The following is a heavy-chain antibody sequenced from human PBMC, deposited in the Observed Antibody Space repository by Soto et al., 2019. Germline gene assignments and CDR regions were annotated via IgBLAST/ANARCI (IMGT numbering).Heavy chain of an antibody. CDR2: IWYDGSNK. CDR3: ARDEGVAAAGTPPFDY. D-gene: IGHD6-13*01. CDR1: GFTFSSYG. V-gene: IGHV3-33*01. J-gene: IGHJ4*02. Sequence: GGSLRLSCAASGFTFSSYGMHWVRQAPGKGLEWVAFIWYDGSNKYYTDSVKGRFTISRDNSKNTLYLQMNSLRAEDTAVYYCARDEGVAAAGTPPFDYWGQGTLVTVSS.